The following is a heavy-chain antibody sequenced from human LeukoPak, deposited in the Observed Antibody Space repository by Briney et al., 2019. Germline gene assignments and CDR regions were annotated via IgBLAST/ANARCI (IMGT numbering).Heavy chain of an antibody. CDR1: GFTFSTYW. CDR2: IYSGGST. D-gene: IGHD3-9*01. V-gene: IGHV3-66*04. Sequence: PGGSLRLSCAASGFTFSTYWMSWVRQAPGKGLEWVSVIYSGGSTYYADSVKGRFTISRDNSKNTLYLQMNSLRAEDTAVYYCARPGILTGYYPAPFDYWGQGTLVTVSS. J-gene: IGHJ4*02. CDR3: ARPGILTGYYPAPFDY.